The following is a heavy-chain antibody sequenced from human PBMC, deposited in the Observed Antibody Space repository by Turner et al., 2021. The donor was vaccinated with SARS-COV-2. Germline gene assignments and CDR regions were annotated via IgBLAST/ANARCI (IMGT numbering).Heavy chain of an antibody. J-gene: IGHJ4*02. CDR1: GFTFSSYS. V-gene: IGHV3-21*01. CDR3: ARWAYYDSSGYYPSYFDY. Sequence: EVQLVESGGGLVKPGGSLRLSCAASGFTFSSYSMNWVRQAPGKGLEWVSSISSSSSYIYYADSVKGRFTISRDNAKNSLYLQMNSLRAEDTAVYYCARWAYYDSSGYYPSYFDYWGQGTLVTVSS. D-gene: IGHD3-22*01. CDR2: ISSSSSYI.